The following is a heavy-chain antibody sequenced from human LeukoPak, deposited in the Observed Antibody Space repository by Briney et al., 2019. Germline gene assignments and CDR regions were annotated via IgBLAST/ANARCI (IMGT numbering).Heavy chain of an antibody. V-gene: IGHV4-39*01. CDR3: ARPQMEKVVIAYAFDI. Sequence: SGTLSLTCTVSGGSISSSSYYWGWIRQPPGKGLEWIGSIYYSGSTYYNPSLKSRVTISVDTSKNQFSLKLSSVTAADTAVYYCARPQMEKVVIAYAFDIWGQGTMVTVSS. D-gene: IGHD2-21*01. J-gene: IGHJ3*02. CDR1: GGSISSSSYY. CDR2: IYYSGST.